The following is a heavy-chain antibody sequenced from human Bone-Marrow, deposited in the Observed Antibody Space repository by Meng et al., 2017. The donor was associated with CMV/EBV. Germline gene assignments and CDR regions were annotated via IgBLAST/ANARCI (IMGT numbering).Heavy chain of an antibody. D-gene: IGHD2-8*01. J-gene: IGHJ4*02. Sequence: ASVKVSCKASGYTFTSDGISWVRQAPGQGLEWMGWISAYNGNTNYAQKLQGRVTMTTDTSTSTAYMELRSLISYDTTVYYCARDRCNNGVSSLDYWGQGTLVTVSS. V-gene: IGHV1-18*01. CDR1: GYTFTSDG. CDR3: ARDRCNNGVSSLDY. CDR2: ISAYNGNT.